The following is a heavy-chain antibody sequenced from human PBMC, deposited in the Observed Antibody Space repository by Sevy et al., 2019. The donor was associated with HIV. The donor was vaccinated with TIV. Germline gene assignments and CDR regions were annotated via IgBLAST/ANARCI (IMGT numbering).Heavy chain of an antibody. Sequence: GESLKISCEGSGYSFTSYWIGWVRQMPGRGLEWMGIIYPGDSKTRYSPSFQGQVTISADKSTGSVYLQWSSLKASDTAMYFCARHSFGSGIFRHFQMDIWGQGTTVTVSS. V-gene: IGHV5-51*01. CDR3: ARHSFGSGIFRHFQMDI. J-gene: IGHJ6*02. D-gene: IGHD3-10*01. CDR2: IYPGDSKT. CDR1: GYSFTSYW.